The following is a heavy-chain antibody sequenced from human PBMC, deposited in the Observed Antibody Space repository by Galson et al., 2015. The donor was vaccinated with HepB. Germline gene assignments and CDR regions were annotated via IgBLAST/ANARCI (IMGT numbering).Heavy chain of an antibody. D-gene: IGHD6-19*01. V-gene: IGHV3-23*01. Sequence: SLRLSCAASGFTFSSYAMSWVRQTPGKGLEWVSTISASGGSTYYADSVKGRFTISRDNSNNTLYLQMNSLRAEDTAVYYCAKDREQWLVQNWFDPWGQGTLVTVSS. CDR2: ISASGGST. J-gene: IGHJ5*02. CDR3: AKDREQWLVQNWFDP. CDR1: GFTFSSYA.